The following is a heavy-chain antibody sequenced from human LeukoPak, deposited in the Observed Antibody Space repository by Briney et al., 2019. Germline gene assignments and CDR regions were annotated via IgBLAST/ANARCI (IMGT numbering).Heavy chain of an antibody. CDR1: GGSISSYY. CDR3: ASSNGGNYPYGMDL. CDR2: IYYSGST. V-gene: IGHV4-59*08. D-gene: IGHD4-23*01. Sequence: SETLSLTCTVSGGSISSYYWSWIRQPPGKGLEWIGYIYYSGSTNYNPSLKSRVTISVDTSKNQFSLKLSSVTAADTAVYYCASSNGGNYPYGMDLWGQGTTVTVSS. J-gene: IGHJ6*02.